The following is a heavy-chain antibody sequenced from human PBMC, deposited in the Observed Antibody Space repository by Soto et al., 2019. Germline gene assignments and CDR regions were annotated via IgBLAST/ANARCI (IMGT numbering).Heavy chain of an antibody. CDR2: ISPSSGHI. V-gene: IGHV3-21*06. Sequence: EVHLVESGGGLVKPGGSLRLSCAVSGFTFSSCTMNWVRQAPGKGLEWVSSISPSSGHIYYADSVKGRFTISRDNAKNSLFLQMNSLRGEDTAVPYCSGCSGGACHKNYGMDVWGQGTTVTVSS. D-gene: IGHD2-15*01. J-gene: IGHJ6*02. CDR3: SGCSGGACHKNYGMDV. CDR1: GFTFSSCT.